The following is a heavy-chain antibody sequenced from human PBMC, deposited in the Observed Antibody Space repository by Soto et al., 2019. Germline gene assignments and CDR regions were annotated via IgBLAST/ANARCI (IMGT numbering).Heavy chain of an antibody. CDR2: ISAYNGNT. J-gene: IGHJ4*02. D-gene: IGHD6-6*01. CDR1: GYTFTSYG. Sequence: ASVKVSFKASGYTFTSYGISWLRQAPGQGLEWMGWISAYNGNTNYAQRLQGRVTMTTDTSTSTAYMELRSLRSDDTAVYYCAADLRWQLVFDYWGQGTLVTVSS. CDR3: AADLRWQLVFDY. V-gene: IGHV1-18*04.